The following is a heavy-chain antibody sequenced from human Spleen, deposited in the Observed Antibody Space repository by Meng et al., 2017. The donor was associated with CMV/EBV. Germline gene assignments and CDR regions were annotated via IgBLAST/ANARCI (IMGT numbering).Heavy chain of an antibody. Sequence: GESLKISCAASGFTFGSFAMSWVRQAPGKGLEWVSAVSDSGGSTYYADSVKGRFTISRDNSKNTLYLQMNSLRADDTAVYYCAKDRGSGWYYFDYWGQGTLVTVSS. CDR3: AKDRGSGWYYFDY. D-gene: IGHD6-19*01. CDR1: GFTFGSFA. J-gene: IGHJ4*02. V-gene: IGHV3-23*01. CDR2: VSDSGGST.